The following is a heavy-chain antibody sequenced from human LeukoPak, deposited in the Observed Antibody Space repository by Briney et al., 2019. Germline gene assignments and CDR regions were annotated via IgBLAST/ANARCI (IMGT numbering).Heavy chain of an antibody. J-gene: IGHJ4*02. V-gene: IGHV1-69*13. CDR3: ATERQYQLLEVSHFDY. Sequence: EASVKVSCKASGGTFSSYAISWVRQAPGQGLEWMGGIIPIFGTANYAQKFQGRVTITADESTSTAYMELSSLRSEDTAVYYCATERQYQLLEVSHFDYWGQGTLVTVSS. CDR1: GGTFSSYA. D-gene: IGHD2-2*01. CDR2: IIPIFGTA.